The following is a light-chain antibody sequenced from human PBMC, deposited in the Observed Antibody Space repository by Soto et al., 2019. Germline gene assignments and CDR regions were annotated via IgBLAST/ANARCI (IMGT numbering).Light chain of an antibody. CDR2: DVS. CDR3: TSNKSSTLSLYV. CDR1: SSDVGGYNY. V-gene: IGLV2-14*01. Sequence: QSVLTQPASVSGSPGQSITISCTGTSSDVGGYNYVSWYQQHPGKAPKLMIYDVSNRPSGVSNRFSGSKSGNTASLTISGLQAEDEFVYYSTSNKSSTLSLYVSGPGTKVPVL. J-gene: IGLJ1*01.